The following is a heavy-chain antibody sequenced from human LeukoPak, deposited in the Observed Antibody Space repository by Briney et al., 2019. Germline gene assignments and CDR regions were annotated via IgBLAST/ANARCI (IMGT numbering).Heavy chain of an antibody. D-gene: IGHD5-24*01. J-gene: IGHJ4*02. V-gene: IGHV4-4*07. Sequence: SETLSLTCTVSGGSISSYYWSWIRQPAGTALEWIGRIYTSGTITYNPSLKSRVTMSVDTSKNQFSLRLRSVTAADTAVYYCARHPGRDGYNYRGLDYWGQGTLVTVSS. CDR1: GGSISSYY. CDR2: IYTSGTI. CDR3: ARHPGRDGYNYRGLDY.